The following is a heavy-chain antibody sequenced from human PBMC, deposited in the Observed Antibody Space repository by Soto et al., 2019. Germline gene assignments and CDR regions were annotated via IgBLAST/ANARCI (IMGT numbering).Heavy chain of an antibody. J-gene: IGHJ4*02. D-gene: IGHD3-9*01. V-gene: IGHV3-23*01. CDR3: ARDREPDGIWTFDS. Sequence: PGGSLRLSCAASAFTLAKYTMGWVRQAPGKGLEWVAESYSTGGTEYADSVKGRFSISRDNSKNMLFLQMNSLRVEDTALYYCARDREPDGIWTFDSWGQGTLVTVSS. CDR2: SYSTGGT. CDR1: AFTLAKYT.